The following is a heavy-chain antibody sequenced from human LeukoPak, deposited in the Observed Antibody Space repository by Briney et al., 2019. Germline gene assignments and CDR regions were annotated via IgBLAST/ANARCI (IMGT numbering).Heavy chain of an antibody. CDR1: GFTFSSYG. V-gene: IGHV3-30*18. J-gene: IGHJ4*02. CDR2: ISYDGSNK. D-gene: IGHD5-24*01. CDR3: AKSGYNRFDY. Sequence: GRSLRLSCAASGFTFSSYGMHWVRPAPGKGLEWVAVISYDGSNKYYADSVKGRFTISRDNSKNTLYLQMNSLRAEDTAVYYCAKSGYNRFDYWGQGTLVTVSS.